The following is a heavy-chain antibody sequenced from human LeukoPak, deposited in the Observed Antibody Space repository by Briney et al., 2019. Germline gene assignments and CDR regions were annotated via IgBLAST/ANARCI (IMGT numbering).Heavy chain of an antibody. V-gene: IGHV3-15*01. J-gene: IGHJ6*04. D-gene: IGHD1-20*01. CDR1: GLTFSNAG. CDR2: IKSKTDGGTT. CDR3: NIVKGDISGTMGYYYGRDV. Sequence: GGSLRLSCAASGLTFSNAGMSWVRQAPGKGLEWVGRIKSKTDGGTTDDAAPVKGRFTISRDDSKDTLYLQMHSLKTEDTAVYYCNIVKGDISGTMGYYYGRDVWGKGTTVTVSS.